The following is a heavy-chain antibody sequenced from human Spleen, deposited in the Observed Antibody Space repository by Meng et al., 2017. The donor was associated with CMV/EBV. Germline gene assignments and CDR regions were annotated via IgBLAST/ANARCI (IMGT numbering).Heavy chain of an antibody. D-gene: IGHD3-22*01. CDR1: GFTFSYYS. CDR2: ISSGSSTM. Sequence: GEFLKISCVASGFTFSYYSMDWVRQAPGKGLEWVAYISSGSSTMYYADSVKGRFTVSRDNVKNSVYLQMNSLRVDDAAVYYCARQYDSYDYWGQGTLVTVSS. CDR3: ARQYDSYDY. V-gene: IGHV3-48*04. J-gene: IGHJ4*02.